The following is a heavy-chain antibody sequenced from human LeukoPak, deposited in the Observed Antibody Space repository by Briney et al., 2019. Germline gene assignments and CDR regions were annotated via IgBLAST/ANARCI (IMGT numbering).Heavy chain of an antibody. CDR3: ARHERYYGSGSYYRRYYYYMDV. V-gene: IGHV4-61*02. D-gene: IGHD3-10*01. Sequence: SETLSLTCTVSGGSISSGSYYWSWLRQPAGKGLEWFGRIYTSGSTNYNPSLRSRVTISVDTSKNQFSLKLSSVTAADTAVYYCARHERYYGSGSYYRRYYYYMDVWGKGTTVTISS. CDR1: GGSISSGSYY. CDR2: IYTSGST. J-gene: IGHJ6*03.